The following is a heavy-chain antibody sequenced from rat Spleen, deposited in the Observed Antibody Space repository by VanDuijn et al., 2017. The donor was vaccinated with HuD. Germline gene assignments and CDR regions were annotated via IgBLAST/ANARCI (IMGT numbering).Heavy chain of an antibody. D-gene: IGHD1-11*01. CDR2: ISTSGGST. CDR1: GFTFSNYD. J-gene: IGHJ2*01. V-gene: IGHV5-25*01. Sequence: EVQLVESGGGLVQPGRSLKLSCAASGFTFSNYDMAWVRQAPTKGLEWVASISTSGGSTYYRDSVKGRFTVSRDNAKSTLYLQMDSLRSEDTATYYCARHRRVSPYFDYWGQGVMVTVSS. CDR3: ARHRRVSPYFDY.